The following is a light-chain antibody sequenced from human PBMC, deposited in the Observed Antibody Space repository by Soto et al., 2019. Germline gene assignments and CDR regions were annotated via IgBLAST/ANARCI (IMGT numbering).Light chain of an antibody. CDR3: LQYFRWRT. CDR2: DAS. CDR1: QSLSSS. V-gene: IGKV3-15*01. Sequence: EIVMTQAPATLSVYPGERATLFCRASQSLSSSLAWYQQKPGQAPRLLIYDASTRATDIPARFSGSGSGTEFTLTSSSLQPEDSAVYYCLQYFRWRTFGQGAKVEIK. J-gene: IGKJ1*01.